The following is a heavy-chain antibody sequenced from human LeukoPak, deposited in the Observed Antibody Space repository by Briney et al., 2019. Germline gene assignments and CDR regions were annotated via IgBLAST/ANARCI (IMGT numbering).Heavy chain of an antibody. CDR3: ARVFEYSTSSLDY. J-gene: IGHJ4*02. V-gene: IGHV1-2*02. CDR2: INPNSGVT. D-gene: IGHD6-6*01. CDR1: GYTFTGYY. Sequence: ASVKVSCKASGYTFTGYYMHWVRQAPGQGLEWMGWINPNSGVTNYAQKFQGRVTMTRDTSISTAYMELSSLRSDDTAVYYCARVFEYSTSSLDYWGQGSLVTVSS.